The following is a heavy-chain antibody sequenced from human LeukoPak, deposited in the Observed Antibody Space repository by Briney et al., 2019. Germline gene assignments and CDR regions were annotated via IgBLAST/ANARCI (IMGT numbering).Heavy chain of an antibody. V-gene: IGHV3-21*01. CDR3: ARPPLGYCSSTSCLENWFDP. CDR1: GFTFSSYS. CDR2: ISSSSSYI. D-gene: IGHD2-2*01. Sequence: PGASLRLSCAASGFTFSSYSMNWVRQAPGKGLEWVSSISSSSSYIYYADSVKGRFTISRDNAKNSLYLQMNSLRAEDTAVYYCARPPLGYCSSTSCLENWFDPWGQGTLVTVSS. J-gene: IGHJ5*02.